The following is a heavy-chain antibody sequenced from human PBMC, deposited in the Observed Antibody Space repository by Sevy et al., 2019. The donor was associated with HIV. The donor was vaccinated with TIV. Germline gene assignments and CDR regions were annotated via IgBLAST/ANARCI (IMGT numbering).Heavy chain of an antibody. V-gene: IGHV3-48*03. Sequence: GGSLRLSCAASGFTFSSYEMNWVRQAPGKGLEWVSYISNSGNTRSYSDSVRGRFTISRDNAGNSLYLQMKSLRAEDTADYYCARDLPPSATTVAHFDYWGQGTLVTVSS. CDR2: ISNSGNTR. D-gene: IGHD4-17*01. CDR3: ARDLPPSATTVAHFDY. CDR1: GFTFSSYE. J-gene: IGHJ4*02.